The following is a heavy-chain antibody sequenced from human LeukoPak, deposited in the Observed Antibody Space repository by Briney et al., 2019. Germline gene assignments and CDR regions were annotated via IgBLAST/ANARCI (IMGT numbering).Heavy chain of an antibody. V-gene: IGHV4-4*07. D-gene: IGHD3-3*01. J-gene: IGHJ6*03. CDR3: ARDSARRDFWSGYGLGSSNPYYYYYMDV. CDR1: GGSLSSYY. Sequence: SETLSLTCNVSGGSLSSYYWSWIPQPAGKGLEWIGRIYTSGSTNYNPSLKSRVTMSVDTSKNQFSLKLSSVTAADTAVYYCARDSARRDFWSGYGLGSSNPYYYYYMDVWGKGTTVTVS. CDR2: IYTSGST.